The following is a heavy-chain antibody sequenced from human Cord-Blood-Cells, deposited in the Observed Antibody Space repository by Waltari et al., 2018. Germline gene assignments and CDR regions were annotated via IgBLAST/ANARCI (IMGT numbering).Heavy chain of an antibody. CDR2: IKQDGSEK. CDR1: GLTFSSYW. CDR3: ASSAPYYDFWSGQSAFDI. Sequence: EVQLVESGGGLVQPGGSLRLSCAASGLTFSSYWMSWVRQAPGKGLEWVANIKQDGSEKCYVDSVKGRFTISRDNAKNSLYLQMNSLRAEDTAVYYCASSAPYYDFWSGQSAFDIWGQGTMVTVSS. V-gene: IGHV3-7*01. D-gene: IGHD3-3*01. J-gene: IGHJ3*02.